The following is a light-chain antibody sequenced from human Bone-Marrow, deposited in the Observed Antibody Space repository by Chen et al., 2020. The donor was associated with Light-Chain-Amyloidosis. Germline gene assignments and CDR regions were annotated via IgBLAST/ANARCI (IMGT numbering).Light chain of an antibody. V-gene: IGLV2-11*01. CDR2: DVS. J-gene: IGLJ3*02. Sequence: QSALTQPRSVSGSPGQSVTLPCPGTSSDVGGYNYVSWYQQHPGKAPKLMIYDVSKRPSGVPDRFSGSKSGNTASLTISGLQAEDEADYYCCSYAGSYTLVFGGGTKLTVL. CDR3: CSYAGSYTLV. CDR1: SSDVGGYNY.